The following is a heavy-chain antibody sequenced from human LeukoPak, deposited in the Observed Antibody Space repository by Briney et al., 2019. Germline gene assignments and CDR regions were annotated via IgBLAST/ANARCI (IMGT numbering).Heavy chain of an antibody. D-gene: IGHD1-26*01. CDR2: INHSGST. CDR3: AGSLDGKLFDY. V-gene: IGHV4-34*01. CDR1: GGSFSGYY. Sequence: SETLSLTCAVSGGSFSGYYWSWIRQPPGKGLEWIGAINHSGSTNYNPSLKSRVTISVDTSKNQFALKLSSVTAAATAVYYCAGSLDGKLFDYWGQGTLVTVSS. J-gene: IGHJ4*02.